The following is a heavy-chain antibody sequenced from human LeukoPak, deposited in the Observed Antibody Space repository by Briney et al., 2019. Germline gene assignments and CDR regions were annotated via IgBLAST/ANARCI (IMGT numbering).Heavy chain of an antibody. V-gene: IGHV4-39*07. Sequence: SETLSLTCTVSGVSISSSNSYWGWIRQPPGKGLEWIGSIYYSGSTYYNPSLKSRVTISVDTSKNQFSLKLSSVTAADTAVYYCARMAAYCTSTSCSRWGWFDPWGQGTLVTVSS. D-gene: IGHD2-2*01. CDR3: ARMAAYCTSTSCSRWGWFDP. CDR2: IYYSGST. CDR1: GVSISSSNSY. J-gene: IGHJ5*02.